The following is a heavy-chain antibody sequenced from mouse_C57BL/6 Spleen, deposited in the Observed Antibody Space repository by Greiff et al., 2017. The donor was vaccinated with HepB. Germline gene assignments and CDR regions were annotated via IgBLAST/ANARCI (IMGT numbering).Heavy chain of an antibody. D-gene: IGHD2-4*01. CDR2: IYPGDGDT. J-gene: IGHJ2*01. V-gene: IGHV1-82*01. CDR3: ARNVGLRRDYFDY. CDR1: GYAFSSSW. Sequence: QVQLQQSGPELVKPGASVKISCKASGYAFSSSWMNWVKQRPGKGLEWIGRIYPGDGDTNYNGKFKGKATLTADKSSSTAYMQLSSLTSEDSAVYFCARNVGLRRDYFDYWGKGTTLTVFS.